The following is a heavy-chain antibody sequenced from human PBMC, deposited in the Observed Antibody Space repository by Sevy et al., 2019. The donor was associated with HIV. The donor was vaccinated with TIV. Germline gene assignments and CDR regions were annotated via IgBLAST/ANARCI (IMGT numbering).Heavy chain of an antibody. Sequence: GGSLRLSCSASGFTLSSHWMFWVRQAPGKGLVWVSHINSHGTVTNYADSVKGRFTISRDNAKNTVYLQINSLRAEDTAVYYCARGQVLRLLEWPTYGMDVWGQGTTVTVSS. D-gene: IGHD3-3*01. J-gene: IGHJ6*02. V-gene: IGHV3-74*01. CDR2: INSHGTVT. CDR3: ARGQVLRLLEWPTYGMDV. CDR1: GFTLSSHW.